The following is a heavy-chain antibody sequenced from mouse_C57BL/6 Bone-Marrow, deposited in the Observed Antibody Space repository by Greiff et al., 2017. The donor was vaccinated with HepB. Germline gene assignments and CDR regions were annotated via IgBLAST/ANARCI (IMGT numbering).Heavy chain of an antibody. J-gene: IGHJ2*01. CDR2: IYPGSGST. CDR3: ARVPITTVVAPFDY. V-gene: IGHV1-55*01. CDR1: GYTFTSCW. D-gene: IGHD1-1*01. Sequence: VQLQQPGAELVKPGASVKMSCKASGYTFTSCWITWVKQRPGQGLEWIGDIYPGSGSTNYNEKFKSKATLTVDTSSSTAYMQLSSLTSEDSAVYYCARVPITTVVAPFDYWGQGTTLTVSS.